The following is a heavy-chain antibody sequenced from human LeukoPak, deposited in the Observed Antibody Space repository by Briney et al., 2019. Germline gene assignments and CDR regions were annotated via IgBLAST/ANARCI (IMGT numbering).Heavy chain of an antibody. D-gene: IGHD1-7*01. CDR1: GGSFSGYY. V-gene: IGHV4-34*01. CDR3: ARGVDGELSN. J-gene: IGHJ4*02. Sequence: SETLSLTCAVYGGSFSGYYWSWIRQPPGKGLEWIGEINHSGSTNYNPPLKSRVTISVDTSKNQFSLKLSSVTAADTAVYHCARGVDGELSNWGQGTLVTVSS. CDR2: INHSGST.